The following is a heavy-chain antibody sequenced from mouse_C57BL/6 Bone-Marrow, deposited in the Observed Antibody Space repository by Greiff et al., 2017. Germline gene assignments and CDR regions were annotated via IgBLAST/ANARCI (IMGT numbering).Heavy chain of an antibody. CDR1: GYTFTSYW. V-gene: IGHV1-50*01. Sequence: QVQLLQPGAELVKPGASVTLSCKASGYTFTSYWMQWVKQRPGQGLEWIGEIDPSDSYTNYDQKFKGKATLTVDTASSTAYMQLSSLTSEDSAVDYCARNHYGSLSWDYWGQGTTLTVSS. CDR3: ARNHYGSLSWDY. J-gene: IGHJ2*01. CDR2: IDPSDSYT. D-gene: IGHD1-1*01.